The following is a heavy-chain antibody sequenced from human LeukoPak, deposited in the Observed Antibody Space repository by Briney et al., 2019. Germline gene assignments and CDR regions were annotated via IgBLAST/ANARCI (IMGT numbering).Heavy chain of an antibody. CDR3: TKNPKRRVTIFGVDTGGHAFDI. CDR1: GGSFSGYY. J-gene: IGHJ3*02. V-gene: IGHV4-34*01. CDR2: INHSGST. D-gene: IGHD3-3*01. Sequence: SETLSLTCAVYGGSFSGYYWSWIRQPPGKGLEWIGEINHSGSTNYNPSLKSRVTISVDTSKNQFSLKPSSVTAADTAVYYCTKNPKRRVTIFGVDTGGHAFDIWGQGTMVTVSS.